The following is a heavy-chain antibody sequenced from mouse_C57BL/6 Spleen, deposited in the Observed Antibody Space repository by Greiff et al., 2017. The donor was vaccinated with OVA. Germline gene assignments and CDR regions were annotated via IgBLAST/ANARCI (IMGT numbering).Heavy chain of an antibody. D-gene: IGHD2-3*01. Sequence: EVHLVESGPGLVKPSQSLSLTCSVTGYSITSGYYWNWIRQFPGNKLEWMGYISYDGSNNYNPSLKNRISITRDTSKNQFFLKLNSVTTEDTATYYCAREDGYPAAWFAYWGQGTLVTVSA. CDR1: GYSITSGYY. J-gene: IGHJ3*01. CDR3: AREDGYPAAWFAY. CDR2: ISYDGSN. V-gene: IGHV3-6*01.